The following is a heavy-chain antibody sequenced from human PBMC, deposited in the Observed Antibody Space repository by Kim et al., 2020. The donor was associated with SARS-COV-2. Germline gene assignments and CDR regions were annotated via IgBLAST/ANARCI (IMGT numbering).Heavy chain of an antibody. V-gene: IGHV3-48*02. J-gene: IGHJ1*01. CDR1: GITFSNFN. CDR2: ISTSSTTI. Sequence: GGSLRLSCAASGITFSNFNMNWVRQATGKGLEWVSYISTSSTTIYYADSVKGRFTISRDNDKNSLYLQMNSLRDEDTAVYYCARWQHGGPAEYFQHWGQGTLVTVSS. CDR3: ARWQHGGPAEYFQH. D-gene: IGHD2-15*01.